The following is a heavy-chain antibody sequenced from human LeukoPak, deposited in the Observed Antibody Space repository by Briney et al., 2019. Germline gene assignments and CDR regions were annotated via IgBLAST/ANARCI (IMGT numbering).Heavy chain of an antibody. V-gene: IGHV4-30-4*08. Sequence: PSETLSLTCTVSGGSISSGDYYWSWIRQPPGKGLEWIGYIYYSGSTYYHPSLKSRVTISVDTSKNQFSLKLNSVTAADTAVYYCARDSPVGATRFFDYWGQGTLVTVSS. D-gene: IGHD1-26*01. CDR2: IYYSGST. CDR3: ARDSPVGATRFFDY. J-gene: IGHJ4*02. CDR1: GGSISSGDYY.